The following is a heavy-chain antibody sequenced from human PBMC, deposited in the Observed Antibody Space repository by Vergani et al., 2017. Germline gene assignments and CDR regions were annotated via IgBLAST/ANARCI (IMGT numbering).Heavy chain of an antibody. V-gene: IGHV3-21*01. J-gene: IGHJ3*02. CDR3: ATSSGWPDAFDI. CDR1: GFTFSSYS. D-gene: IGHD6-19*01. CDR2: ISSSSSYI. Sequence: EVQLVESGGGLVKPGGSLRLSCAASGFTFSSYSMNWVRQAPGKGLEWVSSISSSSSYIYYADSVKGRFTISRDNAKNSLYLQMNSLRAEDTAAYYCATSSGWPDAFDIWGQGTMVTVSS.